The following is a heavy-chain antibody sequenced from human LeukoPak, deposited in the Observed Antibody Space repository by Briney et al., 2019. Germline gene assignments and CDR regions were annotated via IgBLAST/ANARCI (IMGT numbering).Heavy chain of an antibody. CDR3: AREAESRFDP. V-gene: IGHV1-69*04. D-gene: IGHD2/OR15-2a*01. CDR1: GGTFSSYA. CDR2: IIPILGIA. J-gene: IGHJ5*02. Sequence: GASVKVSCKASGGTFSSYAISWVRQALGQGLEWMGRIIPILGIANYAQKFQGRVTITADKSTSTAYMELSSLRSEDTAVYYCAREAESRFDPWGQGTLVTVSS.